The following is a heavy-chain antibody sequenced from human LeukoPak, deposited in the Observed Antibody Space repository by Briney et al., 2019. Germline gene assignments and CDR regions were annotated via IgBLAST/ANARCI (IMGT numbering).Heavy chain of an antibody. CDR3: ANLESPRIALLG. Sequence: GGSLRLSCAASGFTFSSYAMSWFRQAPGKGLEWVSAISGSGGSTYYADSVKGRFTISRDNSKNTLYLQMNSLRAEDTAVYYCANLESPRIALLGWGQGTLVTVSS. CDR2: ISGSGGST. V-gene: IGHV3-23*01. J-gene: IGHJ4*02. D-gene: IGHD6-13*01. CDR1: GFTFSSYA.